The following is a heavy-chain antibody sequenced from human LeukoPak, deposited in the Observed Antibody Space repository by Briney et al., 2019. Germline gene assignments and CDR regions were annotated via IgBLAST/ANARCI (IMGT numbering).Heavy chain of an antibody. CDR1: GGSISSSSYY. Sequence: SETLSLTCTVSGGSISSSSYYWGWIRQPPGKGLEWIGSIYYSGSTYYNPSLKSRVTISVDTSKNQFSLKLSSVTAADTAVYYCARHGNPTPYYYDSSGYYYGWFDPWGQGTLVTVSS. J-gene: IGHJ5*02. D-gene: IGHD3-22*01. CDR3: ARHGNPTPYYYDSSGYYYGWFDP. CDR2: IYYSGST. V-gene: IGHV4-39*01.